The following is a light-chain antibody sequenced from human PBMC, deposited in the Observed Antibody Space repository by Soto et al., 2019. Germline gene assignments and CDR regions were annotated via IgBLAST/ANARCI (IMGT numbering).Light chain of an antibody. CDR2: DAS. V-gene: IGKV3-20*01. CDR3: QHYGTSAL. J-gene: IGKJ3*01. Sequence: IVLTQSPGTLSLSPGERATLSCRASQSVSSSYLAWYQQKPGQAPRLLIYDASRATGIPDRFSASGSGTDFTLTITRLEPEDFAVYYCQHYGTSALFGPGTKVEI. CDR1: QSVSSSY.